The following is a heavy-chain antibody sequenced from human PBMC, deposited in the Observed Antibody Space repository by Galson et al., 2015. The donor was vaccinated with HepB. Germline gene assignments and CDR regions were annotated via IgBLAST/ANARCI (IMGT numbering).Heavy chain of an antibody. Sequence: SVKVSCKASGYPFTSYDINWVRQATGQGLDWMGWMNPDSGKTGHAQKFQARVTMTRNKSINTAYMELSSLRFDDTATYFCMITYYGGRSAWGQGTLVTVSS. J-gene: IGHJ4*02. CDR3: MITYYGGRSA. V-gene: IGHV1-8*01. D-gene: IGHD3-16*01. CDR1: GYPFTSYD. CDR2: MNPDSGKT.